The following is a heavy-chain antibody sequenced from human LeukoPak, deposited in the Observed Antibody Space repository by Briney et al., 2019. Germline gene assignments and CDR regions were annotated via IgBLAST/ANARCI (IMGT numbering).Heavy chain of an antibody. CDR1: GYTFTGYY. CDR3: ARAWSRYCSGGSCYHAAGYYYYMDV. D-gene: IGHD2-15*01. CDR2: INPNSGGT. J-gene: IGHJ6*03. V-gene: IGHV1-2*02. Sequence: ASVKVSCKASGYTFTGYYMHWVRQAPGQGLEWMGWINPNSGGTNYAQKFQGRVTMTRDTSISTAYMELSRLRSDDTAVYYCARAWSRYCSGGSCYHAAGYYYYMDVWGKGTTVTVSS.